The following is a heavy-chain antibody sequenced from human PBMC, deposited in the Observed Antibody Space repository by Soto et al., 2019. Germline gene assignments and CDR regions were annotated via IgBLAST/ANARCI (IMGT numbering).Heavy chain of an antibody. CDR1: GGSISSSSYY. CDR3: AREGGGYCSGGSCQVDY. D-gene: IGHD2-15*01. CDR2: IYYRGNT. Sequence: QLQLQESGPGLVKPSETLSLTCTVSGGSISSSSYYWGWIRQPPGKGLEWIGSIYYRGNTYYNPSLKRRVTISVDTSKNPFSLKLSSVTAADTAVYYCAREGGGYCSGGSCQVDYWGQGTLVTVSS. J-gene: IGHJ4*02. V-gene: IGHV4-39*02.